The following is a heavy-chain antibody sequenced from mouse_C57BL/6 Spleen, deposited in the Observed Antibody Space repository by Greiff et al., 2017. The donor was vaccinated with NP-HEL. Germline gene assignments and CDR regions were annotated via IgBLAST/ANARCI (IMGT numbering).Heavy chain of an antibody. J-gene: IGHJ4*01. CDR3: ARDRGITTVPMDY. V-gene: IGHV5-16*01. CDR1: GFTFSDYY. Sequence: EVKLMESEGGLVQPGSSMKLSCTASGFTFSDYYMAWVRQVPEKGLEWVANINYDGSSTYYLDSLKSRFIISRDNAKNILYLQMSSLKSEDTATYYCARDRGITTVPMDYWGQGTSVTVSS. CDR2: INYDGSST. D-gene: IGHD1-1*01.